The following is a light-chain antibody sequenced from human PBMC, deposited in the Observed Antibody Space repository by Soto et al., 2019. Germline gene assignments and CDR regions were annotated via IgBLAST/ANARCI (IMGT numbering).Light chain of an antibody. Sequence: SALTQPASVSGSPGQSITISCTGTTSDVGGYNLVSWYRQHPGKAPELIIYEGNKRPSGVSNRFSGSKSGNTASLTVSGLQAADEADYYCCSYAGTATYVVFGGGTKLTVL. V-gene: IGLV2-23*01. CDR3: CSYAGTATYVV. CDR1: TSDVGGYNL. J-gene: IGLJ2*01. CDR2: EGN.